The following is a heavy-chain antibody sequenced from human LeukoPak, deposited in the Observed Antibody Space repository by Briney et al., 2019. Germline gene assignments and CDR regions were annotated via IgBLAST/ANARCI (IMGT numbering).Heavy chain of an antibody. V-gene: IGHV3-23*01. CDR2: ISGSGGST. CDR3: AKDRVSVYYYDSSGYYYFDY. J-gene: IGHJ4*02. D-gene: IGHD3-22*01. CDR1: GFTFSSYW. Sequence: GGSLRLSCAASGFTFSSYWMHWVRQAPGKGLEWVSAISGSGGSTYYADSVKGRFTISRDNSKNTLYLQMNSLRAEDTAVYYCAKDRVSVYYYDSSGYYYFDYWGQGTLVTVSS.